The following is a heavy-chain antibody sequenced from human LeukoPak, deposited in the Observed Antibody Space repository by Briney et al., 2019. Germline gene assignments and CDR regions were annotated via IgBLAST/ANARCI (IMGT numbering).Heavy chain of an antibody. CDR2: VKTKAYGGST. Sequence: GRTLRLSSTAFGFTFGDNAMGWIRQAPGKGLEWVGCVKTKAYGGSTEYTATVRGKSSISRDDPKPIAYLQMNSLKTDGTAVYYCTRLEKLPFFVQWGRGTLVAVAS. V-gene: IGHV3-49*01. D-gene: IGHD1-7*01. CDR1: GFTFGDNA. J-gene: IGHJ4*02. CDR3: TRLEKLPFFVQ.